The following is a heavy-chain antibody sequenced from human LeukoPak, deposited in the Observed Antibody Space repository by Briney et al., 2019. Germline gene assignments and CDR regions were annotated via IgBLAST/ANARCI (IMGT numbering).Heavy chain of an antibody. CDR2: IIPIFGTA. CDR1: GYTFTSYG. Sequence: GASVKVSCKASGYTFTSYGINWVRQAPGQGLEWMGGIIPIFGTANYAQKFQGRVTITADESTSTAYMELSSLRSEDTAVYYCARMVDYGGNFDYWGQGTLVTVSS. CDR3: ARMVDYGGNFDY. D-gene: IGHD4-23*01. J-gene: IGHJ4*02. V-gene: IGHV1-69*13.